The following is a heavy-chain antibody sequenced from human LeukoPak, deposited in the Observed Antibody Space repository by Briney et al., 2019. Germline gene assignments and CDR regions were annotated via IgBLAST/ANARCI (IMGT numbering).Heavy chain of an antibody. Sequence: SVKLSCNASGGTFSSYAISWVRHAPGQGLEWMGRIIPILGIANYAQKFQGRVTITADKSTSTAYMELSSLRSEDTAVYYCARGIMAMVYGDHHDAFDIWGQGTMVTVSS. CDR1: GGTFSSYA. D-gene: IGHD4-17*01. V-gene: IGHV1-69*04. CDR2: IIPILGIA. CDR3: ARGIMAMVYGDHHDAFDI. J-gene: IGHJ3*02.